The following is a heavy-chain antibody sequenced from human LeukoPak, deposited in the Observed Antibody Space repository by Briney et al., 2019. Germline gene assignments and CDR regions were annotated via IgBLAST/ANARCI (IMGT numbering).Heavy chain of an antibody. CDR3: ARERRTGDPDIVVVVAATHPYWYFDL. J-gene: IGHJ2*01. CDR2: VNLQGST. V-gene: IGHV4-4*02. CDR1: GGSITQTNY. Sequence: KPSETLSLTCDVSGGSITQTNYWTWVRQPPGKGLEWIGEVNLQGSTNYNPSLMRRVAISVDTSANHASLQLTSVTAADTAVYYCARERRTGDPDIVVVVAATHPYWYFDLWGRGTLVTVSS. D-gene: IGHD2-15*01.